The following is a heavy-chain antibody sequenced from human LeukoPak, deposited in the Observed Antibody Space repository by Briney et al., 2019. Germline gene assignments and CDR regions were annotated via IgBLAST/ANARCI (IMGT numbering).Heavy chain of an antibody. CDR1: GGSVSSGSYY. CDR3: AREAMYSYGNNFDY. D-gene: IGHD5-18*01. Sequence: SETLSLTCTVSGGSVSSGSYYWSWIRQPPGKGLEWIGYIYYSGSTNYNPSLKSRVTISVDTSKNQFSLKLSSVAAADTAVYHCAREAMYSYGNNFDYWGQGTLVTVSS. V-gene: IGHV4-61*01. J-gene: IGHJ4*02. CDR2: IYYSGST.